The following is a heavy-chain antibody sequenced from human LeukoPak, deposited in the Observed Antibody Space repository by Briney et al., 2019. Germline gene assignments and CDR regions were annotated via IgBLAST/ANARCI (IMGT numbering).Heavy chain of an antibody. V-gene: IGHV3-30*03. CDR1: GFTFSGFG. D-gene: IGHD2-8*02. CDR3: GTEGGARGVDTVRYEY. J-gene: IGHJ1*01. Sequence: SGGSLRLSCAASGFTFSGFGMHWVRQAPGKGLQWVAVISSDGTNKFYADSVAGRLTISRDNSKNTLYLQMTSLRPDDTAVYFCGTEGGARGVDTVRYEYWGQGTLVTVSS. CDR2: ISSDGTNK.